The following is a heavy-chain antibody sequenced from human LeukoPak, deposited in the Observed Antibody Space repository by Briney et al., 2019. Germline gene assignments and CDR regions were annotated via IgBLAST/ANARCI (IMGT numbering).Heavy chain of an antibody. CDR2: INWNGGST. V-gene: IGHV3-20*04. D-gene: IGHD4/OR15-4a*01. CDR1: GFTFDDYG. Sequence: PGGSLKLPCAASGFTFDDYGMSWVRQAPGKGLEWVSGINWNGGSTGYADSVKGRFTISRDNAKNSLYLQMNSLRAEDTAFYYCAGDEAGPFGPNSRTNAFDIWGQGTMVTVSS. CDR3: AGDEAGPFGPNSRTNAFDI. J-gene: IGHJ3*02.